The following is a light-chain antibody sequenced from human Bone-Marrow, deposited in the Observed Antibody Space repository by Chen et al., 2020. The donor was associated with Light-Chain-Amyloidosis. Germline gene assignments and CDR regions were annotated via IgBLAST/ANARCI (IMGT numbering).Light chain of an antibody. CDR2: EVT. Sequence: QSALTQPVSVSGSPGQSLTIPCTGTSSDVGGDNHVSWYQQHPDKAPKLMIYEVTNRPSWVPDRFSGSKSDNTASLTISGLQTEDEADYFCSSYTITNTLVFGSGTRVTVL. CDR3: SSYTITNTLV. J-gene: IGLJ1*01. V-gene: IGLV2-14*01. CDR1: SSDVGGDNH.